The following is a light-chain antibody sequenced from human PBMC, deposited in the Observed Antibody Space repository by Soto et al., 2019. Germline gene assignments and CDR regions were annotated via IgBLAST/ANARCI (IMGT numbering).Light chain of an antibody. J-gene: IGKJ1*01. V-gene: IGKV3-15*01. Sequence: PTTLCLLPFRSPSLSCRASQSVSRNLAWYQQRPGQAPRLLISGASTRATGIPARFSGSGSGTEFTLTISSLQSEDFAVYYCQQYNNWPPWTFGQGTMVDIK. CDR1: QSVSRN. CDR3: QQYNNWPPWT. CDR2: GAS.